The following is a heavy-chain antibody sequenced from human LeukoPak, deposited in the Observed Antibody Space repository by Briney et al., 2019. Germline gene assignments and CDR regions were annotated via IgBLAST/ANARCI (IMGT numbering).Heavy chain of an antibody. Sequence: KTSETLSLTCTVSGYSISSGYYWGWIRQPPGKGLEWIGSIYHSGSTYYNPSLKSRVTISVDTSKNQFSLKLSSVTAADTAVYYCTRGSGSSGGFDYWGQRTLVTVSS. D-gene: IGHD1-26*01. V-gene: IGHV4-38-2*02. CDR1: GYSISSGYY. CDR3: TRGSGSSGGFDY. CDR2: IYHSGST. J-gene: IGHJ4*02.